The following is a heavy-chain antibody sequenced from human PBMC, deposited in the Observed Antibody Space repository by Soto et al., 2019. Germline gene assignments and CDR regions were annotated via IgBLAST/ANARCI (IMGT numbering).Heavy chain of an antibody. CDR3: ARDGTTGTTQTLDY. J-gene: IGHJ4*02. CDR1: GFTFSSYG. V-gene: IGHV3-33*01. D-gene: IGHD1-1*01. CDR2: IWYDGSNK. Sequence: GGSLRLSCAASGFTFSSYGMHWVRQAPGKGLEWVAVIWYDGSNKYYADSVKGRFTISRDNSKNTLYLQMNSLRAEDTAVYYCARDGTTGTTQTLDYWGQGTLVTVS.